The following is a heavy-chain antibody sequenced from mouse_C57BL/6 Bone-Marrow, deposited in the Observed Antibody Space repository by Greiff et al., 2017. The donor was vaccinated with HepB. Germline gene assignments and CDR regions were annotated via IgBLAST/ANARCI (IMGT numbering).Heavy chain of an antibody. CDR2: IHPNSGST. Sequence: QVQLQHPGAELVKPGASVKLSCKASGYTFTSYWMHGVKQRPGQGLEWIGMIHPNSGSTNYNEKFKSKATLTVDKSSSTAYMQLSSLTSEDSAVYYCTRRGIYDYALYYWGQGTTLTVSS. CDR3: TRRGIYDYALYY. J-gene: IGHJ2*01. D-gene: IGHD2-4*01. V-gene: IGHV1-64*01. CDR1: GYTFTSYW.